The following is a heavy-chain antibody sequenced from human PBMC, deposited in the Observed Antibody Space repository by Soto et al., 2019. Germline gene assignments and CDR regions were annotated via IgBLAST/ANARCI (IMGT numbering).Heavy chain of an antibody. V-gene: IGHV4-59*01. Sequence: PSETLSLTCTVSGGSISSYYWSWIRQPPGKKLEWIGYIYYSGSTNYNPSLKSRVTISVDTSKNQFSLKLSSVTAADTAVYYCARAGSSGYYDYYYYGMDVWGQGTTVTVSS. CDR2: IYYSGST. J-gene: IGHJ6*02. D-gene: IGHD3-22*01. CDR3: ARAGSSGYYDYYYYGMDV. CDR1: GGSISSYY.